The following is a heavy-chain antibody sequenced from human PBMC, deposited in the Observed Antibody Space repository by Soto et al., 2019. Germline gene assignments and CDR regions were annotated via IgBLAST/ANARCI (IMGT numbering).Heavy chain of an antibody. J-gene: IGHJ5*02. Sequence: EVQLVESGGGLVQPGRSLRLSCAASGFTFDDYAMHWVRQAPGKGLEGVSGISWNSGSIGCADSVKGRFTISRDNAKNSLDLRMNSLRAEDKALYYCAKGSRYSSGRYGWFDPWGQGTLVTVSS. D-gene: IGHD6-19*01. CDR3: AKGSRYSSGRYGWFDP. V-gene: IGHV3-9*01. CDR2: ISWNSGSI. CDR1: GFTFDDYA.